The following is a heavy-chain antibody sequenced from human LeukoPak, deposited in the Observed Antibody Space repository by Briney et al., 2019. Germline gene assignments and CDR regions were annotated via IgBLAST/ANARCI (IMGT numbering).Heavy chain of an antibody. CDR2: IWYDGSNK. Sequence: GSLRLSCAASGFTFSSYAMRWVRQAPGKGLEWVAVIWYDGSNKYYADSVKGRFTISRDNSKNTLYLQMNSLRAEDTAVYYCARDMGYCSSTSCYPAHWGQGTLVTVSS. V-gene: IGHV3-33*08. D-gene: IGHD2-2*01. CDR1: GFTFSSYA. CDR3: ARDMGYCSSTSCYPAH. J-gene: IGHJ4*02.